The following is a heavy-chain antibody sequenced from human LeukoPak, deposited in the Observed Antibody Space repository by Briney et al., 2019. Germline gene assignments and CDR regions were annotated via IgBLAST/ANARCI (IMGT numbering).Heavy chain of an antibody. CDR2: ISYDGSNK. CDR1: GFSFSSYI. D-gene: IGHD6-13*01. CDR3: ARDHRSWYAFDY. Sequence: GGSLRLSCAASGFSFSSYIMHWVRQAPGKGLEWVAVISYDGSNKYYADSVKGRFTISRDNSKNTLYLQMNSLRAEDTAVYYCARDHRSWYAFDYWGQGTLVTVSS. V-gene: IGHV3-30*04. J-gene: IGHJ4*02.